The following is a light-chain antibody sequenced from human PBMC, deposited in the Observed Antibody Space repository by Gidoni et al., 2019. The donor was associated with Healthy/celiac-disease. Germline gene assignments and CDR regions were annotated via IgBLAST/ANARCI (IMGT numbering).Light chain of an antibody. J-gene: IGKJ5*01. CDR3: QQYNNWPRS. CDR1: QSVSSN. CDR2: GAS. Sequence: EIVMTQSPATLSVSPGERATLSCRASQSVSSNLAWYQQKPGQAPRLLIYGASTRATGIPARFSGSGSGTEFTLTISSLQSEDFAVYYCQQYNNWPRSFGQGKRLESK. V-gene: IGKV3-15*01.